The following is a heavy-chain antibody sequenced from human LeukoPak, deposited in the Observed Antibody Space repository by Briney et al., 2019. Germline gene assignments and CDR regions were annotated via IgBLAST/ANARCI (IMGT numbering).Heavy chain of an antibody. CDR2: IYYSGST. Sequence: TSETLSLTCTVSGGAISSGDYYWSWIRQPPGKSLEWIGYIYYSGSTYYNPSLKSRVTISVDTSKTQFSLKLSSVTAADTAVYYCARDRAYCGGDCLTVYYYYGMDVWGQGTTVTASS. CDR1: GGAISSGDYY. V-gene: IGHV4-30-4*01. D-gene: IGHD2-21*02. J-gene: IGHJ6*02. CDR3: ARDRAYCGGDCLTVYYYYGMDV.